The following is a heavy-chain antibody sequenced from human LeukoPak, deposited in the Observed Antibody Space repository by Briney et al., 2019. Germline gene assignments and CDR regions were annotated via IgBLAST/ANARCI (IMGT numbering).Heavy chain of an antibody. Sequence: SETLSLTCTVSGGSISSGSYYWSWIRQPAGKGLEWIGRIYTSGSTNYNPSLESRVTISVDTSKNQFSLKLSSVTAADTAVYYCARDSRYYYDSSGYYTLDYWGQGTLVTVSS. V-gene: IGHV4-61*02. J-gene: IGHJ4*02. CDR3: ARDSRYYYDSSGYYTLDY. D-gene: IGHD3-22*01. CDR1: GGSISSGSYY. CDR2: IYTSGST.